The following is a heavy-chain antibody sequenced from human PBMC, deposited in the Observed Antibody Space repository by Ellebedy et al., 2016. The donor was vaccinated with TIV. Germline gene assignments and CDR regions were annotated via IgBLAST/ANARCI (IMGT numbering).Heavy chain of an antibody. V-gene: IGHV3-23*01. CDR1: GFTFSNNA. Sequence: GESLKISCAASGFTFSNNAMTWVRQAPGKGLEWVSVISGSVMGLYTYYADSVKVRFTISRDNSKSTLDLQMSSLRAEDTAVYYCAKDRTPGDGYWVFDFWGQGTLVTVST. CDR3: AKDRTPGDGYWVFDF. D-gene: IGHD5-18*01. CDR2: ISGSVMGLYT. J-gene: IGHJ4*02.